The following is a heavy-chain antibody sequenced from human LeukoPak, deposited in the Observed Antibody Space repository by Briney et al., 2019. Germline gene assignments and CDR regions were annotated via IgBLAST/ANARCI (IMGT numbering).Heavy chain of an antibody. CDR1: GGSLSSYY. Sequence: TSETLSLTCADSGGSLSSYYWSWIRQPPGKGLEWIGYIYTSGSTNYNPSLKSRVTISVDKSKNQFSLKLSSVTAAHTAVYYWARQAGLSAYFDYWGQGTLVTVSS. D-gene: IGHD6-25*01. J-gene: IGHJ4*02. CDR3: ARQAGLSAYFDY. V-gene: IGHV4-4*09. CDR2: IYTSGST.